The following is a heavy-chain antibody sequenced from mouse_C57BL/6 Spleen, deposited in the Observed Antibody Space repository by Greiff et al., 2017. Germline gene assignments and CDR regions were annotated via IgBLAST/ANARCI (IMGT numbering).Heavy chain of an antibody. J-gene: IGHJ2*01. Sequence: VQLQQPGAELVMPGASVKLSCKASGYTFTSYWMHWVKQRPGQGLEWIGEIDPSDSYTNYNQKFKGKSTLTVDKSSSTAYMQLSSLTSEDSAVYYCARRRGDGTDYGGQGTTLTGSS. D-gene: IGHD2-3*01. CDR3: ARRRGDGTDY. CDR1: GYTFTSYW. V-gene: IGHV1-69*01. CDR2: IDPSDSYT.